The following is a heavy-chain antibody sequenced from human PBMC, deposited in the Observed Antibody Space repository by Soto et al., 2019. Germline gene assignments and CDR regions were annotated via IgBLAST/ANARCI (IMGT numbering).Heavy chain of an antibody. CDR1: GYTFSSYE. Sequence: GASVQVSFKPSGYTFSSYEMHWVRQAPVQRLEWMGWINVGNGNTKYSQNFQGRVTITRDTSASTAYMELSSLRSEDTAVYYCARDSRVDFWSGYYWFDPWGQGTLVTVSS. D-gene: IGHD3-3*01. CDR3: ARDSRVDFWSGYYWFDP. J-gene: IGHJ5*02. V-gene: IGHV1-3*01. CDR2: INVGNGNT.